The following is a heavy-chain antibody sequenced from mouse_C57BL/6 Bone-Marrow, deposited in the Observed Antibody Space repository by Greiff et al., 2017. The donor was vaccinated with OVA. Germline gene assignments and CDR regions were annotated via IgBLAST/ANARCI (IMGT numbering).Heavy chain of an antibody. CDR1: GYTFTDYY. D-gene: IGHD1-1*01. Sequence: EVKLMESGPVLVKPGASVKMSCTASGYTFTDYYMNWVKQSPGKSLEWIGVIYPYNGGTSYNQKFKGKATLTVDKSSSTAYMELNSLTSEDSAVYYCAQGDYYDSRDWGQGTLVTVSA. J-gene: IGHJ3*01. V-gene: IGHV1-19*01. CDR2: IYPYNGGT. CDR3: AQGDYYDSRD.